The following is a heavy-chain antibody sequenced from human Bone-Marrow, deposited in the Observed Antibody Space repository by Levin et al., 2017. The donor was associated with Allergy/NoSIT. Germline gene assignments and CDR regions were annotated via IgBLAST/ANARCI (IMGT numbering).Heavy chain of an antibody. D-gene: IGHD4-17*01. CDR2: ISWDGGST. V-gene: IGHV3-43*01. CDR1: GFTFDDYT. J-gene: IGHJ5*02. Sequence: SCAASGFTFDDYTMHWVRQAPGKGLEWVSLISWDGGSTYYADSVKGRFTISRDNSKNSLYLQMNSLRTEDTALYYCAKDYYQTDYGDYGFRGFGGFDPWGQGTLVTVSS. CDR3: AKDYYQTDYGDYGFRGFGGFDP.